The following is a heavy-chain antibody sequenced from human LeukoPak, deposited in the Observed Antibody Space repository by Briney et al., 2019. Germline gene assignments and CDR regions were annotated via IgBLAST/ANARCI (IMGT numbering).Heavy chain of an antibody. V-gene: IGHV4-39*01. CDR1: GGFISTSSFY. CDR2: IYHSGTT. Sequence: PSETLSLTCTVSGGFISTSSFYWAWIRQSPGKGLEWIATIYHSGTTYYNPSLKSRVFISADTSKNQFSLRLRSVTAADTAVYYCARSYFYGLGSRSYNFDFWGEGDLVTVSS. CDR3: ARSYFYGLGSRSYNFDF. J-gene: IGHJ4*02. D-gene: IGHD3-10*01.